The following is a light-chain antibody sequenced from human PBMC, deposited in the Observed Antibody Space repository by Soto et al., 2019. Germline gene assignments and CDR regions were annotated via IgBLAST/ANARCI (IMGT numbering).Light chain of an antibody. J-gene: IGLJ2*01. CDR1: SSNIASNT. CDR3: AAWDDSLNGPNVV. Sequence: QSVLTQPPSASGTPGQRVTISCSGSSSNIASNTVNWYQQLPGTAPKLLIYSNNQRPSGVPDRFSGSKSGTSASLAISGLQSEDEADYYCAAWDDSLNGPNVVFGGGTKLTVL. CDR2: SNN. V-gene: IGLV1-44*01.